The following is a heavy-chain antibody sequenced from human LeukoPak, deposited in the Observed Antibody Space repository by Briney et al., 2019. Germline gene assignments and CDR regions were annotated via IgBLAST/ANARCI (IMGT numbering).Heavy chain of an antibody. CDR1: GFTFSSYW. D-gene: IGHD2-2*01. Sequence: GGSLRLSCAASGFTFSSYWMSWVRQAPGKGLEWVANIKQDGSERYYVDSVKGRFTISRDNAKNSLYLQMNSLRAEDTAVYYCARDAFSPEYQLPSNWFDPWGQGTLVTVSS. J-gene: IGHJ5*02. CDR2: IKQDGSER. V-gene: IGHV3-7*01. CDR3: ARDAFSPEYQLPSNWFDP.